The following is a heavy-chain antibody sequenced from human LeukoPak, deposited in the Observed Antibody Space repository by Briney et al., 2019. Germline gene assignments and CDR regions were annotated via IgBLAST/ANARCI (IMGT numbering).Heavy chain of an antibody. CDR3: AKDGYDSHEVDY. J-gene: IGHJ4*02. V-gene: IGHV3-30*18. D-gene: IGHD2-2*03. CDR2: ISYDGSNK. CDR1: GFIFSSYA. Sequence: PGGSLRLSCVASGFIFSSYAMHWVRQAPGKGLEWVAIISYDGSNKYYADSVEGRFTISRDNSKNTLYLQMNSLRAEDTAVYYCAKDGYDSHEVDYWGQGTLVTVSS.